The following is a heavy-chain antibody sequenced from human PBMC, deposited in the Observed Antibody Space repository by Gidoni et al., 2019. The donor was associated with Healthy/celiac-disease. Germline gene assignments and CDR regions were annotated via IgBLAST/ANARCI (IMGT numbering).Heavy chain of an antibody. CDR3: ARDTFDI. CDR2: ISYDGSNK. CDR1: GFTFSSYA. J-gene: IGHJ3*02. Sequence: QVQLVESGGGGVQPGRALRLSCAASGFTFSSYAMPWVRQAPGKGLEWVAVISYDGSNKYYADSVKGRFTISRDNSKNTLYLQMNSLRAEDTAVYYCARDTFDIWGQGTMVTVSS. V-gene: IGHV3-30-3*01.